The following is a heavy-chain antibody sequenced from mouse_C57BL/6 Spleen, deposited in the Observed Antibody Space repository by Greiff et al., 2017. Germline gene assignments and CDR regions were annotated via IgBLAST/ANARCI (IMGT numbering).Heavy chain of an antibody. J-gene: IGHJ4*01. D-gene: IGHD1-1*02. CDR1: GYTFTSYW. CDR2: IDPSDSYT. Sequence: VQLQQPGAELVMPGASVKLSCKASGYTFTSYWMHWVKQRPGQGLEWIGEIDPSDSYTNYNQKFKGKSTLSVDKSSSTAYMQLSSLKSEDSAVYYCTRYGGNYDAMDYWGQGTSVTVSS. CDR3: TRYGGNYDAMDY. V-gene: IGHV1-69*01.